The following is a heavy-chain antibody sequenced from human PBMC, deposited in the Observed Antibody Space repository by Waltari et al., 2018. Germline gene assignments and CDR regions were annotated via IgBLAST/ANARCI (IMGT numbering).Heavy chain of an antibody. CDR1: GFTFSSYA. J-gene: IGHJ3*02. CDR2: ISGSGGST. D-gene: IGHD2-2*02. Sequence: EVQLLESGGGLVQPGGSLRLSCAASGFTFSSYAMSWVRQAPGKGLGWVSAISGSGGSTYYADSVKGRFTISRDNSKNTLYLQMNSLRAEDTAVYYCAKDILDIVVVPAAIPDAFDIWGQGTMVTVSS. CDR3: AKDILDIVVVPAAIPDAFDI. V-gene: IGHV3-23*01.